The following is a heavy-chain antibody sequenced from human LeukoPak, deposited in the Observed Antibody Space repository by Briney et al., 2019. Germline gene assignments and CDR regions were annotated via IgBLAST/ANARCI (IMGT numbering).Heavy chain of an antibody. CDR2: IYTSGGT. V-gene: IGHV4-4*07. Sequence: SETLSLTCTVSGGSISSYYWSWIRQPAGKGLEWIGRIYTSGGTNYNPSLKSRVTMSVDTSKNQFSLKLSSVTAADTAVYYCARESGYEVARTSYYYYYYGMDVWGQGTTVTVSS. CDR1: GGSISSYY. D-gene: IGHD5-12*01. CDR3: ARESGYEVARTSYYYYYYGMDV. J-gene: IGHJ6*02.